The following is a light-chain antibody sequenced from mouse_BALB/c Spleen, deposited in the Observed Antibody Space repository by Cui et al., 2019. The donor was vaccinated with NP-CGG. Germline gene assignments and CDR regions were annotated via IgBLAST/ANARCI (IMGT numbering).Light chain of an antibody. CDR1: TGAVTTSNY. V-gene: IGLV1*01. CDR2: GTN. Sequence: QAVLIQESALTTSPGETVTLTCRSSTGAVTTSNYANWVQEKPDHLFTGLIGGTNNRAPGVPARFSGSLIGDKAALTITGAQTEDEALYFCALWYSNHWVFGGGTKLTVL. J-gene: IGLJ1*01. CDR3: ALWYSNHWV.